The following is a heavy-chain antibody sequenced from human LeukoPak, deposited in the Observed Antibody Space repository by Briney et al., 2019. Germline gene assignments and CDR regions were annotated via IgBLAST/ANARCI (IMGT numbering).Heavy chain of an antibody. CDR2: INHSGST. V-gene: IGHV4-34*01. CDR3: ARGSGPMVQGVYFDY. Sequence: SETPSLTCAVYGGSFSGYYWSWIRQPPGKGLEWIGEINHSGSTNYNPSLKSRVTISVDTSKNQFSLKLSSVTAADTAVYYCARGSGPMVQGVYFDYWGQGTLVTVSS. CDR1: GGSFSGYY. D-gene: IGHD3-10*01. J-gene: IGHJ4*02.